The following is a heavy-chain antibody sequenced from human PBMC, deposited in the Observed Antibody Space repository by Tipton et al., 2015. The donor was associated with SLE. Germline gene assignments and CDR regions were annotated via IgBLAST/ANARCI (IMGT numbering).Heavy chain of an antibody. CDR2: IYYSGSI. CDR1: GGSISSHY. V-gene: IGHV4-59*11. D-gene: IGHD2-15*01. CDR3: ARVKEVVLGFDY. Sequence: TLSLTCTVSGGSISSHYWSWIRQPPGKGLEWIGYIYYSGSISYNPSLKSRVTISVDTSKNQFSLKLSSVTAADTAVYYCARVKEVVLGFDYWGQGTLVTVSS. J-gene: IGHJ4*02.